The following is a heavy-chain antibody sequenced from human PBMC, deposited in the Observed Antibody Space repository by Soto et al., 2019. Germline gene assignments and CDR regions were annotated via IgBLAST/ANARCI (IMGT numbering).Heavy chain of an antibody. V-gene: IGHV3-43*01. Sequence: WGSLRLSCAASGFTFDDYTMHWVRQAPWKGLEWVSLISWDGGSTYYADSVKFRFTISRDNSKNSLYLQMNSLRTEDTALYYCAKGYSSGSDGMDVWGQGTTVTVSS. CDR1: GFTFDDYT. J-gene: IGHJ6*02. CDR2: ISWDGGST. D-gene: IGHD6-19*01. CDR3: AKGYSSGSDGMDV.